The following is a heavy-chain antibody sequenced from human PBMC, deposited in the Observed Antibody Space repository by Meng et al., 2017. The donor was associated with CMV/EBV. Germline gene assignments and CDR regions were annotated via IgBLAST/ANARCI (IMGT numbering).Heavy chain of an antibody. Sequence: LTCTVSGCSIINGASSWSWIRQSPGKGPEWIGYVFYSGFSYSNPSLESRVAISVDTSKNQFSLNLSSATAADTAMYYCARKSLNWFDPWGQGILVTVSS. J-gene: IGHJ5*02. CDR1: GCSIINGASS. V-gene: IGHV4-30-4*08. CDR3: ARKSLNWFDP. D-gene: IGHD3-16*02. CDR2: VFYSGFS.